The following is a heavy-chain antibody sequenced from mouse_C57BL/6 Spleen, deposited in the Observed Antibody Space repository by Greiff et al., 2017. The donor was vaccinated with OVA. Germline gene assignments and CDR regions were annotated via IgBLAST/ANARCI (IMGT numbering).Heavy chain of an antibody. J-gene: IGHJ4*01. V-gene: IGHV2-9-1*01. CDR1: GFSLTSYA. CDR3: ARNPFPPDAMDY. Sequence: VQLQESGPGLVAPSQSLSITCTVSGFSLTSYAISWVRKPPGKGLEWLGAICTGGGTNYNSALISRLFISKDNTKSKVCLRINRLRSDDTASYYCARNPFPPDAMDYWGQGTSVTVSA. CDR2: ICTGGGT.